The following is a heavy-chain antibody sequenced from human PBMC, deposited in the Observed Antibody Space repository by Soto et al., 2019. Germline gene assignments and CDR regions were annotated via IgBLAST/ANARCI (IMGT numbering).Heavy chain of an antibody. D-gene: IGHD4-17*01. CDR3: ARGDDYGDYER. V-gene: IGHV4-59*01. CDR2: IYYSGST. Sequence: SETLSLTCTVSGGSISSYDWSWIRQPPGKGLEWIGCIYYSGSTNYNPSLKSRVTISVDTSKNQFSLKLSSVTAADTAVYYCARGDDYGDYERWGQGTLVTVSS. CDR1: GGSISSYD. J-gene: IGHJ4*02.